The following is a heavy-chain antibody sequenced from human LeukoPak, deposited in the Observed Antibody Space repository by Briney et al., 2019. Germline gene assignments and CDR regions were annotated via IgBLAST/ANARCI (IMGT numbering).Heavy chain of an antibody. Sequence: ASVKVSCKASGYTFTSYGISWVRQAPGQGLEWMGWISAYNGNTNYAQKLQGRVTMTTDTSTSTAYMELRSLRSDDTAVYYCARPVRSTGLAGFDPWGQGTLVTVSS. J-gene: IGHJ5*02. D-gene: IGHD2-2*01. CDR3: ARPVRSTGLAGFDP. CDR1: GYTFTSYG. V-gene: IGHV1-18*01. CDR2: ISAYNGNT.